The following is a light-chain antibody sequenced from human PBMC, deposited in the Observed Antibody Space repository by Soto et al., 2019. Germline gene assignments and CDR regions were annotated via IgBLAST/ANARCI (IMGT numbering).Light chain of an antibody. CDR1: SSNIGSNT. Sequence: QSVPTQPPSASGTPGQRVTISCSGSSSNIGSNTVNWYQQLPGTAPKLLIYSNNQRPSGVPDRFSGSKSGTSASLAISGLQSEDEADYYCAAWDASLNGVVFGGGTKLTVL. J-gene: IGLJ2*01. CDR3: AAWDASLNGVV. CDR2: SNN. V-gene: IGLV1-44*01.